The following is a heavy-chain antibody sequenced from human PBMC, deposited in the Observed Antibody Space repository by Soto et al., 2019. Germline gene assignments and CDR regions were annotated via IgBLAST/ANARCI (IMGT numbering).Heavy chain of an antibody. J-gene: IGHJ4*02. CDR1: GYSFTTYG. CDR3: AAEAESGGFDY. V-gene: IGHV1-18*01. D-gene: IGHD6-25*01. Sequence: ASVKVSCKTSGYSFTTYGISWVRQAPGQGLEWMGWISGYNGNTNYAQKLQGRVTMTTDTSTSTAYMELRSLRSEDTAVYYCAAEAESGGFDYWGQGTLVTVSS. CDR2: ISGYNGNT.